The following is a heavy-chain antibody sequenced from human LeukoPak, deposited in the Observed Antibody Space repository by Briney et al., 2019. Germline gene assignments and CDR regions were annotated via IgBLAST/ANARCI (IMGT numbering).Heavy chain of an antibody. Sequence: SETLSLTCTVSGGSISSGDYYWSWIRQPPGKGLEWIGYIYYSGSTYYNPSLKSRVTISVDTSKNQFSLKLSSVTAADTAVYYCARGPTDHDILTGYYSSHAFDIWGQGTMVTISS. CDR1: GGSISSGDYY. CDR3: ARGPTDHDILTGYYSSHAFDI. D-gene: IGHD3-9*01. V-gene: IGHV4-30-4*01. CDR2: IYYSGST. J-gene: IGHJ3*02.